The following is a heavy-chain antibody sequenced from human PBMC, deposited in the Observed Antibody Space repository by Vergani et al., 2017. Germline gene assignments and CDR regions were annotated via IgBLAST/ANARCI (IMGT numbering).Heavy chain of an antibody. J-gene: IGHJ3*02. Sequence: EVQLVESGGGLVQPGRSLRLSCAASGFTFDDYAMHWVRQAPGKGLEWVSGISWNSGSIGYADSVKGRFTISRDNAKNSLYLQMNSLRAEDTAVYYCAKDQYDSSGYYSAGAFDIWGQGTMVTVSS. CDR3: AKDQYDSSGYYSAGAFDI. CDR1: GFTFDDYA. CDR2: ISWNSGSI. D-gene: IGHD3-22*01. V-gene: IGHV3-9*01.